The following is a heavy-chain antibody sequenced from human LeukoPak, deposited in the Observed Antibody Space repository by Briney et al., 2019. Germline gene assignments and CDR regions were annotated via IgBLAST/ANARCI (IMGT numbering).Heavy chain of an antibody. CDR1: GFTFDDYA. V-gene: IGHV3-9*01. CDR3: AKDGSEWELLGGQFDY. D-gene: IGHD1-26*01. CDR2: ISWNSGSI. Sequence: PGGSLRLSCAASGFTFDDYAMHWVRQAPGKGLEWVSGISWNSGSIGYADSVKGRFTISRDNAKNSLYLQMNSLRAEDTALYYCAKDGSEWELLGGQFDYWGQGTLVTVSS. J-gene: IGHJ4*02.